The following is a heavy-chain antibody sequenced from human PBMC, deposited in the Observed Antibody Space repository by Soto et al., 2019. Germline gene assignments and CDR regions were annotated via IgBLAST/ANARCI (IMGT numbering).Heavy chain of an antibody. D-gene: IGHD1-26*01. CDR1: GFTFNNYW. J-gene: IGHJ4*02. CDR2: INIEGSTT. V-gene: IGHV3-74*01. Sequence: GGSLRLSCAASGFTFNNYWMHWVRQAPGKGLVWVSRINIEGSTTDYADSVRGRFAISRDNAKSTLYLQINSLRDEDTAVYYCTRDRGGNFYGGFDYWGRGTLVTVSS. CDR3: TRDRGGNFYGGFDY.